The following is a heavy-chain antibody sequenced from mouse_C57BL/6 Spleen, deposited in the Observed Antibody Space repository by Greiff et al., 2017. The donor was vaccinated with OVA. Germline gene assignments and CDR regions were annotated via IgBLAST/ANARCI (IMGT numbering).Heavy chain of an antibody. J-gene: IGHJ1*03. CDR1: GFTFSSYT. CDR3: ARQGKTYDYDWDFDV. CDR2: ISGGGGNT. V-gene: IGHV5-9*01. D-gene: IGHD2-4*01. Sequence: EVMLVESGGGLVKPGGSLKLSCAASGFTFSSYTMSWVRQTPEKRLEWVATISGGGGNTYYPDSVKGRFTISRDNAKNTLYLQMSSLRSEDTALYYCARQGKTYDYDWDFDVWGTGTTVTVSS.